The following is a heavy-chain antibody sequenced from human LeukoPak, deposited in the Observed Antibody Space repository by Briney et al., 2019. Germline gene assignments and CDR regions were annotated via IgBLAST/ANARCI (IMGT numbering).Heavy chain of an antibody. J-gene: IGHJ4*02. D-gene: IGHD1-1*01. CDR2: ISSDGSST. Sequence: GGSLRLSCAASGFTFSSYWMHWVRQAPGKGLVWVSRISSDGSSTSYADSVKGRFTISRDNAKNTLYLQMNSLRAEDTAVYYCARDLGEFGTTGTDLNYWGQGTLVTVSS. CDR1: GFTFSSYW. CDR3: ARDLGEFGTTGTDLNY. V-gene: IGHV3-74*01.